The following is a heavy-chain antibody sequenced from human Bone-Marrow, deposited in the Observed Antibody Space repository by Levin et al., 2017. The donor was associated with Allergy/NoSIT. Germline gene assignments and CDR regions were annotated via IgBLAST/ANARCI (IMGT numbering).Heavy chain of an antibody. D-gene: IGHD2-2*01. V-gene: IGHV1-18*01. CDR3: ATIVPGAPDYFYYGMDV. CDR1: GYTFTSYG. Sequence: ASVKVSCKTSGYTFTSYGISWVRQAPGRGLEWLGWISPYSGKTNYAEKVQGRVTMTTDTPTSTAYMELRSLRSDDTAVYYCATIVPGAPDYFYYGMDVWGQGTRVTVSS. J-gene: IGHJ6*02. CDR2: ISPYSGKT.